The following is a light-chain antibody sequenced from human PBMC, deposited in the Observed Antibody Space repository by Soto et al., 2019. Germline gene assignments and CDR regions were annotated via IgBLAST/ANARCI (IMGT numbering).Light chain of an antibody. CDR2: GAS. CDR3: QQYRRSPPGLT. J-gene: IGKJ3*01. Sequence: EIVLTQSPGTLSLSPGERATLSCRASQSVSSSYLAWYQQKPGQAPRLLIYGASTRATGIPDRFTGSGSGTDFTLTISRLEPEDFAVYYCQQYRRSPPGLTLGPGTKVDI. CDR1: QSVSSSY. V-gene: IGKV3-20*01.